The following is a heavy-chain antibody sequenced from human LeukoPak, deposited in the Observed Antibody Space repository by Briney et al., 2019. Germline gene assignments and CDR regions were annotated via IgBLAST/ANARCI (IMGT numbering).Heavy chain of an antibody. D-gene: IGHD3-10*01. CDR1: GFTFSSYA. Sequence: GGSLRLSCAASGFTFSSYAMHWVRRAPGKGLEWVAVISYDGSNKYYADSVKGRFTISRDNSKNTLYLQMNSLRAEDTAVYYCARAYGSGSYADYWGQGTLVTVSS. CDR3: ARAYGSGSYADY. V-gene: IGHV3-30-3*01. CDR2: ISYDGSNK. J-gene: IGHJ4*02.